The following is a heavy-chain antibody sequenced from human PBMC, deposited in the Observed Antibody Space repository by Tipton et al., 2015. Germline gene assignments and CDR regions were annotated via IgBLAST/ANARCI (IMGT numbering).Heavy chain of an antibody. V-gene: IGHV4-61*01. Sequence: TLSLTCTVSGDSVSSGSYYWSWIRQPPGKGLEWIGNIYYSGGTKYNPSLESRVTISLDTSKNQFSLRLTSVTAADTAIYYCARDWGGPRGMDVWGQGTLVTVSS. CDR3: ARDWGGPRGMDV. D-gene: IGHD3-16*01. CDR2: IYYSGGT. CDR1: GDSVSSGSYY. J-gene: IGHJ4*02.